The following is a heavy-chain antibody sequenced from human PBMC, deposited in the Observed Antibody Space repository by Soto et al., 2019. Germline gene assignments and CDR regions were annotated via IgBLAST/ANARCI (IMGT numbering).Heavy chain of an antibody. V-gene: IGHV4-39*01. CDR1: GGSISSSSYY. J-gene: IGHJ4*02. Sequence: SETLSLTCTVSGGSISSSSYYWGWIRQPPGKGLEWIGSIYYSGSTYYNPSLKSRVTISVDTSKNQFSLKLSSVTAADTAVYYCAGVRGVTYFDYWGQGTLVTVSS. D-gene: IGHD3-10*01. CDR2: IYYSGST. CDR3: AGVRGVTYFDY.